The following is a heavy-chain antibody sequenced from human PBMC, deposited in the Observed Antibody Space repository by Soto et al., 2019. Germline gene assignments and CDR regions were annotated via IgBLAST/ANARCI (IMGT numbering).Heavy chain of an antibody. V-gene: IGHV3-73*01. D-gene: IGHD3-3*01. CDR3: TRLVSNYDFWSVSPPRYGMDV. CDR1: GFNCGGPA. J-gene: IGHJ6*02. Sequence: VGSLRLSCAASGFNCGGPAMHWVRQASGKGLEWVGRIRSKANSYATAYDASVKGRFTISRDDSKNTAYLQMNSLKTEDTAVYYCTRLVSNYDFWSVSPPRYGMDVWGQGTTVTVSS. CDR2: IRSKANSYAT.